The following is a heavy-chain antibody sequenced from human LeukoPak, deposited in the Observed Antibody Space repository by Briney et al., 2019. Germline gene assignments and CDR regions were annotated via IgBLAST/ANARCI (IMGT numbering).Heavy chain of an antibody. D-gene: IGHD3-22*01. CDR2: IRHDGSET. V-gene: IGHV3-7*01. J-gene: IGHJ4*02. Sequence: GGSLRLSCEASGFPFSSYWMSWVRQAPGKGLEWVANIRHDGSETYYVDSLRGRFTISRDNAKNLVYLQMSSLRAEDTAIYYCARDETYDYESNGYLDFWGQGTVVTVSS. CDR1: GFPFSSYW. CDR3: ARDETYDYESNGYLDF.